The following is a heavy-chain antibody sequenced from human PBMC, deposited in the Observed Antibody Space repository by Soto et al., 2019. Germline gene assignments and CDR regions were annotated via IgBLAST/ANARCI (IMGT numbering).Heavy chain of an antibody. J-gene: IGHJ4*02. CDR2: IYYSGGT. CDR1: GGSLSSYY. V-gene: IGHV4-59*01. CDR3: AGESPGAGHFDY. D-gene: IGHD6-13*01. Sequence: QVQLQESGPGLVKPSETLSLTCTVSGGSLSSYYWMWIRQLPGKGLEWMGYIYYSGGTNYNPSLQSRVTMSVDTPKTQFSLKLTSVTAADTAVYYCAGESPGAGHFDYWGQGTLVTVSS.